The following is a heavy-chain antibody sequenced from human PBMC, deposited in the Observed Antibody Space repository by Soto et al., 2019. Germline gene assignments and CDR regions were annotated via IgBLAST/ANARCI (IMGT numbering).Heavy chain of an antibody. Sequence: QVQLVQSGGDVKTPGASVKVSCTTFRYTFTSHGIAWVRQAPGQGLEWMGWISTFNGKTDYAQKFQGRVTMTADTLTSTVNMELRSLRSDDTAVYYCARLLTEGATFREDAFGLWGQGTKVTVSS. CDR3: ARLLTEGATFREDAFGL. J-gene: IGHJ3*01. CDR1: RYTFTSHG. V-gene: IGHV1-18*01. D-gene: IGHD1-26*01. CDR2: ISTFNGKT.